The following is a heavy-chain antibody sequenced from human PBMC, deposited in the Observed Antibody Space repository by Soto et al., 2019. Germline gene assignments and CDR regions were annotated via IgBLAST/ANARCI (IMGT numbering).Heavy chain of an antibody. V-gene: IGHV3-23*01. Sequence: LRLSCAASGFTFSSYTMNWFRQAPGKGLEWVSVITGNSDHILYADSVKGRFTISRDNSKNTLYLHMNSLRDEDTAIYYCAKSDGYSWYAVDVWGQGTTVTVSS. D-gene: IGHD6-13*01. CDR3: AKSDGYSWYAVDV. CDR2: ITGNSDHI. CDR1: GFTFSSYT. J-gene: IGHJ6*02.